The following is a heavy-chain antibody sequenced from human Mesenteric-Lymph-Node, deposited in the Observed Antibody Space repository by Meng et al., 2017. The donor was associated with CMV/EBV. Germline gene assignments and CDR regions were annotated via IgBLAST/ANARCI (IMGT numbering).Heavy chain of an antibody. J-gene: IGHJ4*02. CDR1: NYA. CDR2: ISRGGAGT. Sequence: NYAMSWVRQAPGKGLEWVSNISRGGAGTYYAESVRGRFTISRDNSKNTLYLQMNSLRAGDTAVYYCAKEIGGVCSGGSCYEDGSDYWGQGTLVTVSS. CDR3: AKEIGGVCSGGSCYEDGSDY. V-gene: IGHV3-23*01. D-gene: IGHD2-15*01.